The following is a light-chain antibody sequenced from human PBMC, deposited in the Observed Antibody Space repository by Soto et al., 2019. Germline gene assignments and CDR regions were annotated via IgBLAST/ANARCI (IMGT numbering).Light chain of an antibody. CDR3: SSYAGSNIGV. CDR2: DVS. CDR1: SSDVGGYNY. Sequence: QSALTQPPSASGSPGQSVTISCTGSSSDVGGYNYVSWYQQHPGKAPKLMIYDVSKRPSGVPDRFSGSKSSNTASLTVSGLQAEDEADYYCSSYAGSNIGVFGTGTKLTVL. V-gene: IGLV2-8*01. J-gene: IGLJ1*01.